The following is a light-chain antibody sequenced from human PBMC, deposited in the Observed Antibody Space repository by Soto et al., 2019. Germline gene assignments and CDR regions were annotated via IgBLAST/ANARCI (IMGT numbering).Light chain of an antibody. CDR1: QSISSW. CDR3: QQYNSYWT. Sequence: DIQMTQSPSTLSASVGDRVTITCRASQSISSWLAWYQQKPGKAPKLLIYDASSLESGVPSRFSGSGSGTEFTLSFSSLQPDDFATYSCQQYNSYWTFGQGTKVEIK. J-gene: IGKJ1*01. CDR2: DAS. V-gene: IGKV1-5*01.